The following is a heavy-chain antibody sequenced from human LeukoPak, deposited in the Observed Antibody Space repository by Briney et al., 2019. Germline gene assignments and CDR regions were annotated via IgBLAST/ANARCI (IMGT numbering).Heavy chain of an antibody. V-gene: IGHV3-30*18. CDR1: GFPFSGYS. D-gene: IGHD3-22*01. CDR3: AKIGDYYDSSGYYYMDV. J-gene: IGHJ6*03. Sequence: GGSLRLSCAASGFPFSGYSLTWVRQAPGKGLEWVAVISYDGSNKYYADSVKGRFTISRDNSKNTLYLQMNSLRAEDTAVYYCAKIGDYYDSSGYYYMDVWGKGTTVTVSS. CDR2: ISYDGSNK.